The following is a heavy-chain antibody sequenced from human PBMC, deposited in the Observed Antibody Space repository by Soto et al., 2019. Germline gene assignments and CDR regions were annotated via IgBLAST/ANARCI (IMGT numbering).Heavy chain of an antibody. Sequence: SETLSLTCTVSGGAISTYYWSWIRQPPWKGLEWIGYIYHSGSTKYNPSLKSRVTISVDTSKNQFSLRLNSVTAADTAVYYFARDLHYFDSSGYYDYWGQGTLVTVSS. CDR3: ARDLHYFDSSGYYDY. D-gene: IGHD3-22*01. CDR2: IYHSGST. V-gene: IGHV4-59*01. CDR1: GGAISTYY. J-gene: IGHJ4*02.